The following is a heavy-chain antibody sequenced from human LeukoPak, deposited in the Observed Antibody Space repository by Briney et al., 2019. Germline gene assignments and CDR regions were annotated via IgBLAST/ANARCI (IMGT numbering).Heavy chain of an antibody. CDR3: AKAETVTQRGYFDY. CDR1: GFTFSNYG. D-gene: IGHD4-17*01. Sequence: GGSLRLSCAASGFTFSNYGMHWVRQAPGKGLEWVAVISDDGGNKYYADSVKGRLTISRDNSKNTLYLQMNILRAEDTAVYYCAKAETVTQRGYFDYWGQGTLVTVSS. J-gene: IGHJ4*02. CDR2: ISDDGGNK. V-gene: IGHV3-30*18.